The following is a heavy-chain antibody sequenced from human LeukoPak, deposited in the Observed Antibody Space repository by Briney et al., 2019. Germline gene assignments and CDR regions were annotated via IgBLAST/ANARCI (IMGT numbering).Heavy chain of an antibody. CDR3: ARVRIAVAGHWYFDL. J-gene: IGHJ2*01. CDR1: GGSFSGYY. V-gene: IGHV4-34*01. CDR2: IYHSGST. D-gene: IGHD6-19*01. Sequence: SETLSLTCAVYGGSFSGYYWSWIRQPPGKGLEWIGYIYHSGSTYYNPSLKSRVTISVDRSKNQFSLKLSSVTAADTAVYYCARVRIAVAGHWYFDLWGRGTLVTVSS.